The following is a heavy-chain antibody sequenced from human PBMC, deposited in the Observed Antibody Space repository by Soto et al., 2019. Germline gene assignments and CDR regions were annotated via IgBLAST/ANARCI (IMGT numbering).Heavy chain of an antibody. CDR1: GFTFSSYA. Sequence: PGGSLRLSCAASGFTFSSYAMHWVRQAPGKGLEWVAVISYDGSNKYYADSVKGRFTISRDNSKNTLYLQVNSLRAEDTAVYYCARAGYLTQPRRAFDYWGQGTLVTVSS. V-gene: IGHV3-30-3*01. J-gene: IGHJ4*02. CDR3: ARAGYLTQPRRAFDY. D-gene: IGHD2-15*01. CDR2: ISYDGSNK.